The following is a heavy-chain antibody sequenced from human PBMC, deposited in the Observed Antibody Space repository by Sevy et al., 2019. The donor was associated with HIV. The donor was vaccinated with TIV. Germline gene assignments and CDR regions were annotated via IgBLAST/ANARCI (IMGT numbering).Heavy chain of an antibody. V-gene: IGHV4-59*13. CDR2: IVYSGTT. CDR3: AREGGGDNGYYYSYYGMDV. CDR1: GDSIGSSYY. D-gene: IGHD6-25*01. J-gene: IGHJ6*02. Sequence: SETLSLTCTVSGDSIGSSYYWNWIRQSPGKGLEWIGYIVYSGTTNYNPSLKNRVTVSLDTSKNHFSLELTSVTAADKAVYSCAREGGGDNGYYYSYYGMDVWGQGTTVTVSS.